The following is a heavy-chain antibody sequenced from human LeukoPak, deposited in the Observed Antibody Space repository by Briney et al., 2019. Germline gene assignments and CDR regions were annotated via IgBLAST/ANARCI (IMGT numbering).Heavy chain of an antibody. CDR2: IYYSGST. D-gene: IGHD3-3*01. J-gene: IGHJ4*02. CDR1: GGSISSYS. Sequence: SETLSLTCTVSGGSISSYSWSWIRQPPGKGLEWIGYIYYSGSTYYNPSLKSRVTISVDTSKNQFSLKLSSVTAADTAVYYCARGVEEWLSFDYWGQGTLVTVSS. V-gene: IGHV4-59*12. CDR3: ARGVEEWLSFDY.